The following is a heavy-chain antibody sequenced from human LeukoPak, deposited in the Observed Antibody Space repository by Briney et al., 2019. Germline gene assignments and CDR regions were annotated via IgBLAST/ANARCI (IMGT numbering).Heavy chain of an antibody. Sequence: GASVKVSCKASGGTFSSYAISWVRQAPGQGLEWMGGIIPIFGTANYAQKFQGRVTITADKSTSTAYMELSSLRSEDTAVYNCARDPHLYCSSTSCYFNDYWGQGTLVTVSS. CDR2: IIPIFGTA. CDR1: GGTFSSYA. D-gene: IGHD2-2*01. V-gene: IGHV1-69*06. CDR3: ARDPHLYCSSTSCYFNDY. J-gene: IGHJ4*02.